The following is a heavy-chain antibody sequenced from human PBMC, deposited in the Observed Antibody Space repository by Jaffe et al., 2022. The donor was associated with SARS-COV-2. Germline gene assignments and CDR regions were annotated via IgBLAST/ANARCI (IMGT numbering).Heavy chain of an antibody. D-gene: IGHD1-26*01. CDR2: ISGSGGST. CDR1: GFTFSSYA. V-gene: IGHV3-23*01. CDR3: AKRSYTGIVGAAYFDL. Sequence: EVQLLESGGGLVQPGGSLRLSCAASGFTFSSYAMSWVRQAPGKGLEWVSAISGSGGSTYYADSVKGRFTISRDNSKNTLYLQMNSLRAEDTAVYYCAKRSYTGIVGAAYFDLWGRGTLVTVSS. J-gene: IGHJ2*01.